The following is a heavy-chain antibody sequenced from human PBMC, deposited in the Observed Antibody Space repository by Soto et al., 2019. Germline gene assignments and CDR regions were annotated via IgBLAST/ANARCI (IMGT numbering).Heavy chain of an antibody. CDR1: GFSLSSYG. D-gene: IGHD3-22*01. CDR2: ISYDGSNK. Sequence: PGGSLGLSCAASGFSLSSYGMHWVRQAPGKGLEWVAVISYDGSNKYYADSVKGRFTISRDNSKNTLYLQMNSLRAEDTAVYYCASLSTYYYDSSGPRREVPYGMDVWGQGTTVTVSS. V-gene: IGHV3-30*03. J-gene: IGHJ6*02. CDR3: ASLSTYYYDSSGPRREVPYGMDV.